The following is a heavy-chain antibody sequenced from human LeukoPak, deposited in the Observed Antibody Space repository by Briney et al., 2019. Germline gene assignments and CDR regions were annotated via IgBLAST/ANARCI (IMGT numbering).Heavy chain of an antibody. D-gene: IGHD3-22*01. J-gene: IGHJ4*02. CDR1: GFTFSSYG. CDR2: IRYDGSNK. V-gene: IGHV3-30*02. CDR3: AKDMWGRYDSSGYYRSPLDY. Sequence: GGSLRLSCAASGFTFSSYGMHWVRQAPGKGLEWVAFIRYDGSNKYYADSVKGRFTISRDNSKNTLYLQMNSLRAEDTAVYYCAKDMWGRYDSSGYYRSPLDYWGQGTLVTVSS.